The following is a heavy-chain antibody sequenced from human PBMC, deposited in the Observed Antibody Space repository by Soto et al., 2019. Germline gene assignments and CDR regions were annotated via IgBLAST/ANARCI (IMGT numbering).Heavy chain of an antibody. CDR2: IYYSGST. CDR3: ARDRIHYYDSSGLEY. D-gene: IGHD3-22*01. J-gene: IGHJ4*02. V-gene: IGHV4-59*01. Sequence: TLSLTWTVSGGSLRSYYSGWIRQPPGKGLEWIGYIYYSGSTNYNPSLKSRVTISVDTSKNQFSLKLSSVTAADTAVYYCARDRIHYYDSSGLEYWGQGTLVTVS. CDR1: GGSLRSYY.